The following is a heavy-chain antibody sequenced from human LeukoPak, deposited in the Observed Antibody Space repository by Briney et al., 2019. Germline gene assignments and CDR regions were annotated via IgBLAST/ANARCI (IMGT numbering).Heavy chain of an antibody. CDR3: ARPNRDGYNYLDY. CDR2: IYSGGST. Sequence: GGSLRLSRAASGFTVSSNYMSWVRQAPGKGLEWVSVIYSGGSTYYADSVKGRFTISRDNSKNTLYLQMNSLRAEDTAVYYCARPNRDGYNYLDYWGQGTLVTVSS. D-gene: IGHD5-24*01. CDR1: GFTVSSNY. V-gene: IGHV3-66*04. J-gene: IGHJ4*02.